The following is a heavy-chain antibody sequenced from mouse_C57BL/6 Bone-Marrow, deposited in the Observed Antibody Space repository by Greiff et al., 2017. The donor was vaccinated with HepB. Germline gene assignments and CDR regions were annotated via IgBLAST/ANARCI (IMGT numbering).Heavy chain of an antibody. J-gene: IGHJ4*01. Sequence: EVKLMESGGGLVQPGGSMKLSCAASGFTFSDAWMDWVRQSPEKGLEWVAEIRNKANNHATYYAESVKGRFTISRDESKSSVYLQMNSLRAEDTGMYYCVDLLWSPYYAMDYWGQGTSVTVSA. D-gene: IGHD2-1*01. CDR3: VDLLWSPYYAMDY. V-gene: IGHV6-6*01. CDR1: GFTFSDAW. CDR2: IRNKANNHAT.